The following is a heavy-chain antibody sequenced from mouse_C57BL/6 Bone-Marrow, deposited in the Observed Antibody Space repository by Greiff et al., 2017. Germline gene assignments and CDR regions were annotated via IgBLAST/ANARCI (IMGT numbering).Heavy chain of an antibody. D-gene: IGHD1-1*01. CDR1: GFNIKDYY. V-gene: IGHV14-2*01. Sequence: VQLQQSGAELVKPGASVKLSCTASGFNIKDYYMHWVKQRTDQGLEWIGRSDPEDGETNYAPKFQGKATLTVDTSSNTAYLQLSSLTSEDTAVYYCARGGTTLVAPVAYWGQGTLVTVSA. CDR3: ARGGTTLVAPVAY. J-gene: IGHJ3*01. CDR2: SDPEDGET.